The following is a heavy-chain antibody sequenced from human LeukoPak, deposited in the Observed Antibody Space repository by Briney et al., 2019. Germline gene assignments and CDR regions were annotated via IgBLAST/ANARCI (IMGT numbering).Heavy chain of an antibody. CDR2: ISGSGGST. CDR3: AKSGYRDSSGYYYPLCPDY. V-gene: IGHV3-23*01. D-gene: IGHD3-22*01. J-gene: IGHJ4*02. CDR1: GFTFSSYA. Sequence: GGSLRLSCAASGFTFSSYAMSWVRQAPGKGLEWVSAISGSGGSTYYADSVKGRFTISRDNSKNTLYLQMNSLRAEDTAVYYCAKSGYRDSSGYYYPLCPDYWGQGTLVTVAS.